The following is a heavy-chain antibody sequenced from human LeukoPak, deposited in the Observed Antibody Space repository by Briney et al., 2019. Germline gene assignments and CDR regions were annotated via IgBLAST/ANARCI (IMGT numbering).Heavy chain of an antibody. CDR2: ISPGGSTV. D-gene: IGHD1-26*01. J-gene: IGHJ4*02. CDR3: AKDHLDSGGYFDYFGC. Sequence: PGGSLRLSCAASGFTFSSHGMIWVRQAPGKGLEWVSYISPGGSTVYYAESVKGRFTISRDNAKNSLYLQMNSLRAEDTAVYYCAKDHLDSGGYFDYFGCWGQGTLVTVSS. CDR1: GFTFSSHG. V-gene: IGHV3-48*01.